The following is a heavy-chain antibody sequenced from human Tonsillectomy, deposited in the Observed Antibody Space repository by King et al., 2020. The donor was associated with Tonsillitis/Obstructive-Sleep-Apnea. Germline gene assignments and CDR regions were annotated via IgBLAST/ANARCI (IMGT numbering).Heavy chain of an antibody. CDR2: IIPIFGTA. D-gene: IGHD2-2*01. Sequence: QVQLVESGAEVKKPGSSVKVSCKASGGTFSSYAISWVRQAPGQGLEWMGGIIPIFGTANYAQKFQGRVTITADETTSTAYMELSSLRSEDTAVYYCASSSGDIVVVPALIYYYYYMDVWGKGTTVTVSS. CDR3: ASSSGDIVVVPALIYYYYYMDV. V-gene: IGHV1-69*01. J-gene: IGHJ6*03. CDR1: GGTFSSYA.